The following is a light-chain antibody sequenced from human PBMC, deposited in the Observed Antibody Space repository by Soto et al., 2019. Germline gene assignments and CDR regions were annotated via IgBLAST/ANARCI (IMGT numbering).Light chain of an antibody. V-gene: IGKV3-15*01. Sequence: EIVMTQSPATLSVSPGEGATLSCRASQPVRSTFAWYRQKPGQAPTLVIYRASTRTTGIPARFSGSGSGTEFTLTISSLQSEDFAVYYCQRYNNWPDTFGQGTKLEIK. J-gene: IGKJ2*01. CDR2: RAS. CDR3: QRYNNWPDT. CDR1: QPVRST.